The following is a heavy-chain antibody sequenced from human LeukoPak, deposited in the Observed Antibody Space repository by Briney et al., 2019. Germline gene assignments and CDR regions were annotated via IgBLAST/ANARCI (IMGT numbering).Heavy chain of an antibody. CDR1: GFTFSSYA. Sequence: PGGSLRLSCAASGFTFSSYAMSWVRQAPGKGLEWVSSISSSSSYIYYADSVKGRFTISRDNAKNSLYLQMNSLRAEDTAVYYCARASRMDYDILTGYPNWFDPWGQGTLVTVSS. CDR3: ARASRMDYDILTGYPNWFDP. CDR2: ISSSSSYI. D-gene: IGHD3-9*01. V-gene: IGHV3-21*01. J-gene: IGHJ5*02.